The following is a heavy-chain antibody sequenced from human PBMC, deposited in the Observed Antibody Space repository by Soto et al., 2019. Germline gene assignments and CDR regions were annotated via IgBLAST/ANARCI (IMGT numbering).Heavy chain of an antibody. V-gene: IGHV3-23*01. Sequence: EVQLLESGGGLVQPGGSLRLSCAASGFIFSSYAMSWVRQAPGKGLELVSAFSGTTRNTYYADSVKGRFTISRDNSKNTLYLQMNSLKAEDTAVYYCAKGQKWELPFDYWGQGALVTVSS. CDR1: GFIFSSYA. J-gene: IGHJ4*02. CDR2: FSGTTRNT. CDR3: AKGQKWELPFDY. D-gene: IGHD1-26*01.